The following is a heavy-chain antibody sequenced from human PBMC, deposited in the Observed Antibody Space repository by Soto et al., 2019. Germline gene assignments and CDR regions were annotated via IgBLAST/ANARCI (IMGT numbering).Heavy chain of an antibody. V-gene: IGHV1-2*04. Sequence: GSVKVSCKASGYTFTGYYMHWVRQAPGQGLEWMGWINPNSGGTNYAQKFQGWVTMTRDTSISTAYMELSRLRSDDTAVYYCARAPLDATYYDFWSGYSNYGMDVWGQGTTVTVSS. D-gene: IGHD3-3*01. J-gene: IGHJ6*02. CDR3: ARAPLDATYYDFWSGYSNYGMDV. CDR2: INPNSGGT. CDR1: GYTFTGYY.